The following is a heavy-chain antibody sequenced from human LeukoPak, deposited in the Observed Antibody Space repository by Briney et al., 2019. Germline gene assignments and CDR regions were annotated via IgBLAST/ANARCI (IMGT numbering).Heavy chain of an antibody. CDR3: ARAGLSLLRGSKRDAFDI. D-gene: IGHD6-13*01. V-gene: IGHV1-46*01. CDR1: GYTFTSYY. J-gene: IGHJ3*02. Sequence: ASVKVSCKASGYTFTSYYMHWVRQAPGQGLEWMGIINPSGGSTSYAQKFQGRVTMTRDMSTSTVYMELSSLRSEDTAVYYCARAGLSLLRGSKRDAFDIWGQGTMVTVSS. CDR2: INPSGGST.